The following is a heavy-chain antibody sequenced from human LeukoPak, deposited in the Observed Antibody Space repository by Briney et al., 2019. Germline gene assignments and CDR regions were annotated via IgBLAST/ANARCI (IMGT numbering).Heavy chain of an antibody. D-gene: IGHD3-3*01. CDR1: GFTFSSYS. V-gene: IGHV3-48*04. Sequence: SGGSLRLSCAASGFTFSSYSMMWVRQAPGKGLEWVSYISSSSTTIHYTDSLKGRFTISRDNAKNSLYLQMNSLRAEDTAVYYCARGSRFGVVERDAFDIWGQGTMVTVSS. CDR2: ISSSSTTI. J-gene: IGHJ3*02. CDR3: ARGSRFGVVERDAFDI.